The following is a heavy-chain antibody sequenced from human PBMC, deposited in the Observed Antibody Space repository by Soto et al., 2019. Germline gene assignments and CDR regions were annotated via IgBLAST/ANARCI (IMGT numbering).Heavy chain of an antibody. CDR2: IKSKTDGGTT. CDR3: TTDLRYYDSSVRVYFDY. CDR1: GFTFSNAW. V-gene: IGHV3-15*01. Sequence: KPGGSLRLSCAASGFTFSNAWMSWVRQAPGKGLEWVGRIKSKTDGGTTDYAAPVKGRFTISRDDSKTTLYLQMNSLKTEDSAVYYCTTDLRYYDSSVRVYFDYWGQGTLVTVSS. D-gene: IGHD3-22*01. J-gene: IGHJ4*02.